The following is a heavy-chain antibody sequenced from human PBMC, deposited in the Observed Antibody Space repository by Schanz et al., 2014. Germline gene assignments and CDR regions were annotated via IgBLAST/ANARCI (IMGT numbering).Heavy chain of an antibody. CDR1: GFTVSSDH. CDR3: ARDRNYYGSLNYYKAPYYFDY. V-gene: IGHV3-66*01. CDR2: IYASGAS. D-gene: IGHD3-10*01. J-gene: IGHJ4*02. Sequence: EVQLVESGGGFVQPGGSLGLSCVVSGFTVSSDHMSWVRQAPGQGLEWVSTIYASGASYYADSVNRRFTISRDISKNTLHLQVTSLRAEDTTICYCARDRNYYGSLNYYKAPYYFDYWGQGTLGTVSS.